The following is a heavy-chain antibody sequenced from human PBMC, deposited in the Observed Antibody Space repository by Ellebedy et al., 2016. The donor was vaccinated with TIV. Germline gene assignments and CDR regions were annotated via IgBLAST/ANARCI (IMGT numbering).Heavy chain of an antibody. CDR1: GFTFSSYG. V-gene: IGHV3-30*18. D-gene: IGHD3-10*01. Sequence: GESLKISXAASGFTFSSYGMHWVRQAPGKGLEWVAVISYDGSNKYYADSVKGRFTISRDNSKNTLYLQMNSLRAEDTAVYYCAKGTLYYGSGNHDYWGQGTLVTVSS. CDR3: AKGTLYYGSGNHDY. CDR2: ISYDGSNK. J-gene: IGHJ4*02.